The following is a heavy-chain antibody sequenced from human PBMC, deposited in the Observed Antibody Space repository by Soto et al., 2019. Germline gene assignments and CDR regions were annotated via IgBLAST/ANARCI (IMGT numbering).Heavy chain of an antibody. CDR1: GYTFTNYD. D-gene: IGHD2-21*01. J-gene: IGHJ6*02. Sequence: ASVKVSCKASGYTFTNYDINWVRQAPGQGLEWMGWMNPNSGNTGYAQKFQGRVTMTRNTFINTAYMELSSLTSEDTAVYYCARPLARPDSNYYYGMDVWGQGTTVTVSS. V-gene: IGHV1-8*01. CDR3: ARPLARPDSNYYYGMDV. CDR2: MNPNSGNT.